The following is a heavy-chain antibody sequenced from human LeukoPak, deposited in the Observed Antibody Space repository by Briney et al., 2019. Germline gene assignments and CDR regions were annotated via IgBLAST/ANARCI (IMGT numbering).Heavy chain of an antibody. CDR1: GYTFTSYG. Sequence: ASVKVSCKASGYTFTSYGISWVRQAPGQGLEWMGWISAYNGNTNYAQKLQGRVTMTTDTSTSTAYMELGSLRSDDTAVYYCALAYCSGGSCYPHYFDYWGQGTLVTVSS. V-gene: IGHV1-18*01. J-gene: IGHJ4*02. CDR2: ISAYNGNT. D-gene: IGHD2-15*01. CDR3: ALAYCSGGSCYPHYFDY.